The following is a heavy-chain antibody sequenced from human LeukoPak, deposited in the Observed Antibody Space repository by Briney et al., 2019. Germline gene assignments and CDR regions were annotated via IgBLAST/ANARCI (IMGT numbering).Heavy chain of an antibody. Sequence: PGASLKISCKGSEYSFTRYWIGWVRQIPGKGLEWMGIIYPGDSNTGYSPSSRGQVTISAYKSISTAYLQWSSLKASDTAIYYCARKWGSGWTAFDIWGQGTMVTVSS. CDR2: IYPGDSNT. J-gene: IGHJ3*02. CDR3: ARKWGSGWTAFDI. V-gene: IGHV5-51*01. D-gene: IGHD6-19*01. CDR1: EYSFTRYW.